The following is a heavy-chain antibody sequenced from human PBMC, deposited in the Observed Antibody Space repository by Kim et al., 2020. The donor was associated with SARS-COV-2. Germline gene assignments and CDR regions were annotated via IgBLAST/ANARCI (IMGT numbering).Heavy chain of an antibody. V-gene: IGHV4-4*07. D-gene: IGHD3-22*01. Sequence: SETLSLTCTVSGGSISSYYWSWIRQPAGKGLEWIGRIYTSGSTNYNPSLKSRVTMSVDTSKNQCSLKLSSVTAADTAVYYCARAFSYYYDSSGYYFYYYGMDVWGQGTTVTVSS. CDR3: ARAFSYYYDSSGYYFYYYGMDV. CDR1: GGSISSYY. J-gene: IGHJ6*02. CDR2: IYTSGST.